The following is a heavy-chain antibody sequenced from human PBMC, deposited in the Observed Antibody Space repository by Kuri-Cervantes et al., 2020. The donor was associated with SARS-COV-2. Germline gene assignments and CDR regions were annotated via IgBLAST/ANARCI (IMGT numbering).Heavy chain of an antibody. CDR2: IYTSGST. Sequence: GSLRLSCTVSGGSIGSYYWSWIRQPAGKGLEWIGRIYTSGSTNYNPSLKSRVTMSVDTSKNQFSLKLSSVTAADTAVYYCARQMMSSITIFGVVITRNWFDPWGQGTLVTVSS. CDR1: GGSIGSYY. V-gene: IGHV4-4*07. J-gene: IGHJ5*02. CDR3: ARQMMSSITIFGVVITRNWFDP. D-gene: IGHD3-3*01.